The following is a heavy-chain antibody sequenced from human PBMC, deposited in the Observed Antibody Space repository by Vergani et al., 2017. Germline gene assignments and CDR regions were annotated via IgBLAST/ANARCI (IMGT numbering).Heavy chain of an antibody. D-gene: IGHD2-2*01. CDR2: ISGSGGST. J-gene: IGHJ4*02. CDR1: GFTFSSYA. Sequence: EVQLLESGGGLVQPGGSLRLSCAASGFTFSSYAMSWVRQAPGKGLEWVSAISGSGGSTSYADSVKGRFTISRDNSKNTLYLQMNSLRAEDTAVYYCAKVNRIVVVPAAGYYFDYWGQGTLVTVSS. CDR3: AKVNRIVVVPAAGYYFDY. V-gene: IGHV3-23*01.